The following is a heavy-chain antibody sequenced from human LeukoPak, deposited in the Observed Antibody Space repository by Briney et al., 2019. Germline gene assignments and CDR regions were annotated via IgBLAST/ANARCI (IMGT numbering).Heavy chain of an antibody. Sequence: SQTLSLTCAISGDSVSTNSAAWNWIRQSPSRGLEWLGRTYYRSKWYNDYGVSVKSRITINPDTSKNQFSLQLNSVTPEDTAVYYCARGGIGYCTSTSCSFDPWGQGTLVTVSS. CDR1: GDSVSTNSAA. D-gene: IGHD2-2*01. CDR3: ARGGIGYCTSTSCSFDP. V-gene: IGHV6-1*01. J-gene: IGHJ5*02. CDR2: TYYRSKWYN.